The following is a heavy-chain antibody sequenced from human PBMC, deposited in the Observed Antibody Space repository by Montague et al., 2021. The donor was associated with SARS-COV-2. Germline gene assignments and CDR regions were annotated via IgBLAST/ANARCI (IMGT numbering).Heavy chain of an antibody. CDR1: GDSVSSKSVA. J-gene: IGHJ3*02. V-gene: IGHV6-1*01. D-gene: IGHD3-9*01. CDR2: TYYRSKWDS. Sequence: CAISGDSVSSKSVAWSWIRQSPSRGLEWLGRTYYRSKWDSDYAESVKRRLVITPDTSKNQVSLQLNSVIPEDTAVYFCASSGITLTGPDAFDIWGQGTVVTVSS. CDR3: ASSGITLTGPDAFDI.